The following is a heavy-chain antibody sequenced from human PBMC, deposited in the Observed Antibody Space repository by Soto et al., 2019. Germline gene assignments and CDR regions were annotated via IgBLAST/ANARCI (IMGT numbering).Heavy chain of an antibody. CDR2: IYYSGST. D-gene: IGHD3-16*01. Sequence: QVQLQESGPGLVKPSETLSLTCTVSGGSISSYYWSWIRQPPGKGLEWIGYIYYSGSTNYNPSLKMRVTRAVDTSKNQFPLKMSSVTAADTAVYYGARGAAWGGVDYWGQGTLVTVSS. CDR3: ARGAAWGGVDY. V-gene: IGHV4-59*01. CDR1: GGSISSYY. J-gene: IGHJ4*02.